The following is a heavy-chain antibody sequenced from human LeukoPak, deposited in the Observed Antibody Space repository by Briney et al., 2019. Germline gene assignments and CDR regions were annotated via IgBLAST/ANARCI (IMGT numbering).Heavy chain of an antibody. J-gene: IGHJ5*02. Sequence: SETLSLTCTVSGYSISSGYYWGWIRQPPGKGLEWIGYIYYSGSTNYNPSLKSRVTISVDTSKNQFSLKLSSVTAADTAVYYCARDIKRYCSGGSCYSGEYWFDPWGQGTLVTVSS. CDR3: ARDIKRYCSGGSCYSGEYWFDP. CDR1: GYSISSGYY. V-gene: IGHV4-61*01. CDR2: IYYSGST. D-gene: IGHD2-15*01.